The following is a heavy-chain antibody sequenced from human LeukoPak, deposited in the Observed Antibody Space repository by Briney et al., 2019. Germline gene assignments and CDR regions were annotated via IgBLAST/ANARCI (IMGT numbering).Heavy chain of an antibody. V-gene: IGHV3-23*01. CDR3: AKRTRRYSSGWYVFDY. Sequence: PGGSLRLSCAASGFTFSSYAMSWVRQAPGKGLEWVSAISGSGGSTYYADSVKGRFTISRDNSKNTLYLQMSSLRAEDTAVYYCAKRTRRYSSGWYVFDYWGQGTLVTVSS. CDR1: GFTFSSYA. D-gene: IGHD6-19*01. J-gene: IGHJ4*02. CDR2: ISGSGGST.